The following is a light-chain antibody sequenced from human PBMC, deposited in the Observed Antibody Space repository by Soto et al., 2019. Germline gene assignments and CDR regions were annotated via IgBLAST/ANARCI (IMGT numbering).Light chain of an antibody. CDR1: SGTGSTTYN. J-gene: IGLJ2*01. Sequence: QAVVTQEPSFPVSPGATVTLTCGLTSGTGSTTYNPSWYQQTPCQAPRTLSYNANTRSSGVPDRSSGYILGHKPVLTISGAQAHGESEYYCALYMGRGISVFGGGTMLTVL. CDR2: NAN. CDR3: ALYMGRGISV. V-gene: IGLV8-61*01.